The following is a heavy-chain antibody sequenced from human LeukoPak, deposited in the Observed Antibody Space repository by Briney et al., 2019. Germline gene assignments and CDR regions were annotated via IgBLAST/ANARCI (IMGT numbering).Heavy chain of an antibody. CDR1: GFTFSSYA. Sequence: GGSLRLSCAASGFTFSSYAMSWVRQAPGKGLEWVSAISGSGGSTFYADSVKGRFTISRDNSKNTLYLQMNSLRAEDTAIYYCAKGASSRDDYNYSFDYWGQGTLVTVSS. CDR2: ISGSGGST. V-gene: IGHV3-23*01. J-gene: IGHJ4*02. D-gene: IGHD5-24*01. CDR3: AKGASSRDDYNYSFDY.